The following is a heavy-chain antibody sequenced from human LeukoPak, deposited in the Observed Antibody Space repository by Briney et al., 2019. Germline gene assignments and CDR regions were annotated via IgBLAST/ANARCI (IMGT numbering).Heavy chain of an antibody. CDR2: ISSSSSYI. D-gene: IGHD3-22*01. CDR3: ARPHYYDSSGYYYLFDY. V-gene: IGHV3-21*01. CDR1: GFNISSYS. J-gene: IGHJ4*02. Sequence: GGSLRLSCAASGFNISSYSMNWVRQAQGKGLEWDSPISSSSSYISYADSVKGRFTISRDNAKNSMYLQMNSLRAEDTAVYYCARPHYYDSSGYYYLFDYWGQGTLVSVSS.